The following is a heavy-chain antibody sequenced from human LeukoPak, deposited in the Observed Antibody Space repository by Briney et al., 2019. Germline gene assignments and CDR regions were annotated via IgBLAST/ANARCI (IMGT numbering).Heavy chain of an antibody. CDR1: GYTFTTLD. V-gene: IGHV1-8*03. D-gene: IGHD2-15*01. Sequence: RASVKVSCKASGYTFTTLDINWVRQATGQGLEWMGWINPNSGNRGYAQKFQGRVTLTRDTSISTAYMELSSLRSEDTAVYYCARVDGSPDYWGQGTLVTVSS. CDR2: INPNSGNR. CDR3: ARVDGSPDY. J-gene: IGHJ4*02.